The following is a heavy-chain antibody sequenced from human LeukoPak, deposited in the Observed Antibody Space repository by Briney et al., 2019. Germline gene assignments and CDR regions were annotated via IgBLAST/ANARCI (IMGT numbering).Heavy chain of an antibody. D-gene: IGHD6-13*01. CDR2: IYHSGST. Sequence: SETLSLTCTVSGYSISSGYYWGWIRQPPGKGLEWIGSIYHSGSTYYNPSLKSRVTISVDTSKNQFSLKLSSVTAADTAVYYCARDEGVAAAAFDYWGQGTLVTVSS. CDR3: ARDEGVAAAAFDY. J-gene: IGHJ4*02. CDR1: GYSISSGYY. V-gene: IGHV4-38-2*02.